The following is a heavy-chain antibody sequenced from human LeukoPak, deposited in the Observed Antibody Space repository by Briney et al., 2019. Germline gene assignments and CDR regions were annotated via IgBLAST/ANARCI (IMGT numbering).Heavy chain of an antibody. D-gene: IGHD5-12*01. V-gene: IGHV4-39*07. CDR1: GGSISSRTYY. J-gene: IGHJ6*03. Sequence: PSETLSLTRTVSGGSISSRTYYWGWIRQPPGKGLEWIGTIYYSGTTYYNPSLKSRVTISVDTSKNQFSLKLSSVTAADTAVYYCAREEVATSTYYYYYYHMDVWGKGTTVTVSS. CDR3: AREEVATSTYYYYYYHMDV. CDR2: IYYSGTT.